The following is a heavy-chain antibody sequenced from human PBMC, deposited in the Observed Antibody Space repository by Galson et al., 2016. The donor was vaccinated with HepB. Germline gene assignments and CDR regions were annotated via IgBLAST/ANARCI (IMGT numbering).Heavy chain of an antibody. V-gene: IGHV3-33*01. CDR1: GFHFGVYG. J-gene: IGHJ4*02. CDR3: ARDLSVGKYLDS. Sequence: SLRLSCAASGFHFGVYGMHWVRQAPGKGLEWVAVLGHDGNYKYEADSVKGRFTTSRDNSQNTLYLQMDSLRAEDTAVYYCARDLSVGKYLDSWGQGTLVTVSS. CDR2: LGHDGNYK. D-gene: IGHD1-26*01.